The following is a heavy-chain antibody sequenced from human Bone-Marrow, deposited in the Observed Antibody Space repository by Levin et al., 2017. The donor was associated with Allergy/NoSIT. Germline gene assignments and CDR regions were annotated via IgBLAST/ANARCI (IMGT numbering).Heavy chain of an antibody. V-gene: IGHV1-18*01. CDR2: INADNGKT. CDR3: ARMPTAYCTSFSCNTQYLQH. CDR1: GYTFSNYG. D-gene: IGHD2-2*01. Sequence: GGSLRLSCKASGYTFSNYGISWVRQAPGQGLEWMGWINADNGKTEYAQNLQGRVTLTTDASTTTAYMELNSLSFDDTAMYYCARMPTAYCTSFSCNTQYLQHWGQGTLVTVSS. J-gene: IGHJ1*01.